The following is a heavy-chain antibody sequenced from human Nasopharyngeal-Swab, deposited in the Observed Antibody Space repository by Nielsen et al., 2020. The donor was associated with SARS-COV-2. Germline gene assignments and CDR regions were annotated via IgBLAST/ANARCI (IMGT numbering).Heavy chain of an antibody. CDR2: IVGSGDISGSGGST. V-gene: IGHV3-23*01. D-gene: IGHD2/OR15-2a*01. J-gene: IGHJ4*02. Sequence: VRQAPGTGLEWVAAIVGSGDISGSGGSTYYADSVKGRFTISRDNSKNTLSLQMNSLRAEDTAVYYCAKDLRGPYFFWGQGTLVTVSS. CDR3: AKDLRGPYFF.